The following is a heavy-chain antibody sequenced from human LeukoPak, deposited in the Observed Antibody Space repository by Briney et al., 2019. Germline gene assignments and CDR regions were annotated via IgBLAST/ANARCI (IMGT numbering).Heavy chain of an antibody. J-gene: IGHJ4*02. CDR3: ARGSGWWGSRLEY. CDR2: IYDSGYT. D-gene: IGHD6-19*01. V-gene: IGHV4-59*12. CDR1: GDSISSNY. Sequence: PSETLSLTCTVSGDSISSNYWTWMRQPPGKGLEWIGYIYDSGYTNYNPSLKSRVTISADKSKNQFSLKLSSVTAADTAVYYCARGSGWWGSRLEYWGQGTLVTVSS.